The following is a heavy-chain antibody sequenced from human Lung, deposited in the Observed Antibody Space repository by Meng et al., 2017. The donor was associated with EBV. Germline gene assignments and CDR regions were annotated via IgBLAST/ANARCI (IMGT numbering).Heavy chain of an antibody. V-gene: IGHV4-4*02. Sequence: VQLQESAPALVNPSGTLSLTCAVSGGSIITGNWWSWVRQSPGKGLEWIGEIHHSGRTNYNPSLKSRITMSLDKPKNQFSLKLSSVTAADTAVYYCARGVSDTAMVPYYFDYWGQGTLVTVSS. D-gene: IGHD5-18*01. CDR3: ARGVSDTAMVPYYFDY. CDR1: GGSIITGNW. CDR2: IHHSGRT. J-gene: IGHJ4*02.